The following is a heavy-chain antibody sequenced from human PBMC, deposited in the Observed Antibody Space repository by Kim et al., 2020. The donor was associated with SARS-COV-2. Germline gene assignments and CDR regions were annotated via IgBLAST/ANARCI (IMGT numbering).Heavy chain of an antibody. Sequence: SETLSLTCVVYGGSFSGYYWSWIRQPPGKGLEWIGEINHSGSTNYNPSLKSRVTISVDTSKNQFSLKLSSVTAADTAVYYCARVRRFLEWLFTPGWLDPWGQGTLVTVSS. J-gene: IGHJ5*02. CDR1: GGSFSGYY. D-gene: IGHD3-3*01. V-gene: IGHV4-34*01. CDR2: INHSGST. CDR3: ARVRRFLEWLFTPGWLDP.